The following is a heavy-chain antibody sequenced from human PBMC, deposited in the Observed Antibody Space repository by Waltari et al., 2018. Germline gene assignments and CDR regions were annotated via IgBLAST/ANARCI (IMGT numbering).Heavy chain of an antibody. D-gene: IGHD5-18*01. J-gene: IGHJ3*02. Sequence: QVQLVQSGAEVKKPGSSVKVSCKASGGTFSSYAISWVRQAPGQGLEWMGGTTPIFGTANYAQKFQGRVTMTADESTSTAYMELSSLRSEDTAVYYCARDYGEQLWPWAFDIWGQGTMVTVSS. V-gene: IGHV1-69*01. CDR2: TTPIFGTA. CDR1: GGTFSSYA. CDR3: ARDYGEQLWPWAFDI.